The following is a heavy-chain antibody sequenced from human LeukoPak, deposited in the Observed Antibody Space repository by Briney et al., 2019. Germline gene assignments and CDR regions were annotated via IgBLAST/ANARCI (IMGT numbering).Heavy chain of an antibody. J-gene: IGHJ4*02. CDR3: AGGIVGVHAY. Sequence: PSETLSLTCTVSGGSISSYYWRCIRQPAGEGLEWIGHIYTSGSTKYSPSLKSRVTMSVDTSKNQFSLNLSSVTAADTAVYYCAGGIVGVHAYWGQGTLVTVSS. D-gene: IGHD1-26*01. V-gene: IGHV4-4*07. CDR2: IYTSGST. CDR1: GGSISSYY.